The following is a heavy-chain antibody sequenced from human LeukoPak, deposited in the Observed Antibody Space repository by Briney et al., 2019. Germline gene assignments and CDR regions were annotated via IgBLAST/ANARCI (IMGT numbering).Heavy chain of an antibody. CDR3: VRGHLVGGWFKYDAFDI. Sequence: PSETLSLTCTVSGDSISSNYWSWMRQPPGNGLEWIGYIYHSGSTNYNPSLKSRVTISIDTSRKHFSLKLSSVTAADTAVYYCVRGHLVGGWFKYDAFDIWGQGTMVTVSS. CDR1: GDSISSNY. V-gene: IGHV4-59*01. CDR2: IYHSGST. J-gene: IGHJ3*02. D-gene: IGHD6-19*01.